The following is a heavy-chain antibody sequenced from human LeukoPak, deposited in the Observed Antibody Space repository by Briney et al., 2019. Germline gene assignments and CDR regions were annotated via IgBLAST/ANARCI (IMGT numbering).Heavy chain of an antibody. J-gene: IGHJ4*02. CDR3: ARDAYCTNGVCYSDYFDY. Sequence: PGGSLRLSCAASGFTFSSYSMKWVRQAPGKGLEGVSSIISSSSYIYYADSVKGRFTISRDNAKNSLYLQMNSLRAEDTAVYYCARDAYCTNGVCYSDYFDYWGQGTLVTVSS. V-gene: IGHV3-21*01. CDR2: IISSSSYI. CDR1: GFTFSSYS. D-gene: IGHD2-8*01.